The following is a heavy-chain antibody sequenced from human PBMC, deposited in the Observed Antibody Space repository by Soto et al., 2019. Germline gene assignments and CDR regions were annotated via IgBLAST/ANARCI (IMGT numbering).Heavy chain of an antibody. CDR1: GGSVNSPNW. J-gene: IGHJ4*02. Sequence: QVQLQQSGPGLVEPSGTLSLTCAVSGGSVNSPNWWNWVRQPPETGLEWIGEMPHSGSSNYNPSLKTRLTLSVDKSNNELSMNLNSVTAADTAIYYCGRANSCGSPIDSWGQGILVTVSS. CDR3: GRANSCGSPIDS. V-gene: IGHV4-4*02. CDR2: MPHSGSS. D-gene: IGHD5-18*01.